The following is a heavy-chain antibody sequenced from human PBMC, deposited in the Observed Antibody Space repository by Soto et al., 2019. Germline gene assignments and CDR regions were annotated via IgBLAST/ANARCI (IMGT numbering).Heavy chain of an antibody. D-gene: IGHD3-10*01. Sequence: GGSLRLSCAASGFTFSSYAMSWVRQAPGKGLEWVSAISGSGGSTYYADSVKGRFTISRDNSKNTLYLQMNSLRAEDTAVYYCATGSYGSGSFYDDYWGQGTLVTVSS. CDR1: GFTFSSYA. V-gene: IGHV3-23*01. CDR3: ATGSYGSGSFYDDY. CDR2: ISGSGGST. J-gene: IGHJ4*02.